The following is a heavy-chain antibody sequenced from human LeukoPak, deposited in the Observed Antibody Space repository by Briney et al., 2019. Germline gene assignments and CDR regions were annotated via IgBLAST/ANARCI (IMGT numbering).Heavy chain of an antibody. CDR1: GYTFTYYE. V-gene: IGHV1-8*01. Sequence: ASVKVSCKASGYTFTYYEINWVRQAPGQGLEWMGWMNPKSGDAGYAPKFQDRVIMTKDTSINTAYMELSSLTSDDTAVYYCARAQLYSNWFDPWGQGTPVTVSS. CDR3: ARAQLYSNWFDP. D-gene: IGHD4-11*01. J-gene: IGHJ5*02. CDR2: MNPKSGDA.